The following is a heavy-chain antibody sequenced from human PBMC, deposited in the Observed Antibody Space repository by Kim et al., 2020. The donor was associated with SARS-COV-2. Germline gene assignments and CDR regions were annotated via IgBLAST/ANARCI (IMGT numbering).Heavy chain of an antibody. V-gene: IGHV3-23*01. CDR3: AKDLRPQYYDILTGSPFDY. Sequence: GRFTTSRDNSKNTLYLQMNSLRAEDTAVYYCAKDLRPQYYDILTGSPFDYWGQGTLVTVSS. J-gene: IGHJ4*02. D-gene: IGHD3-9*01.